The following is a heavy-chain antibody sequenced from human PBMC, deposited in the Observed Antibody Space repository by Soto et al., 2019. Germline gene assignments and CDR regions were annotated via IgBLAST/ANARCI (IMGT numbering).Heavy chain of an antibody. CDR2: ISYDGSNK. CDR3: AKNHYYDSSGYYSFLDY. V-gene: IGHV3-30*18. D-gene: IGHD3-22*01. J-gene: IGHJ4*02. CDR1: GFTFSSYG. Sequence: GGSLRLSCAASGFTFSSYGMHWVRQAPGKGLEWVAVISYDGSNKYYADSVKGRFTISRDNSKNTLYLQMNSLRAEDTAVYYCAKNHYYDSSGYYSFLDYWGQGTLVTVSS.